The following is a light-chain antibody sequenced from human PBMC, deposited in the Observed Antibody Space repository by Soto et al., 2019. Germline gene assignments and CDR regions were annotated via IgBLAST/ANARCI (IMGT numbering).Light chain of an antibody. CDR1: QGISNY. V-gene: IGKV1-17*03. CDR3: QQYNNWPRT. J-gene: IGKJ1*01. CDR2: AAS. Sequence: DIQITQSPSAMSASVGDRVTITCRASQGISNYLDWFQQKPGKVPKRLIYAASSLQSGVPSRFSGSGYGTDFTLTISSLQSEDFAVYYCQQYNNWPRTFGQGTKVDIK.